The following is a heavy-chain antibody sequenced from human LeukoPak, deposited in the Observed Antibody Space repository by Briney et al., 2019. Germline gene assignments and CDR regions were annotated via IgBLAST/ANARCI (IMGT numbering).Heavy chain of an antibody. CDR1: GFTFSSYA. Sequence: GGSLRLSCAASGFTFSSYAMSWVRQAPGQGLEWVSAISGSVSNTYYADSVKGRFTISRDNSKNTLYLQMNSLRAEDTAVYYCAKDYKYQLIWGPSLDYWGQGTLVTASS. CDR2: ISGSVSNT. V-gene: IGHV3-23*01. J-gene: IGHJ4*02. CDR3: AKDYKYQLIWGPSLDY. D-gene: IGHD2-2*01.